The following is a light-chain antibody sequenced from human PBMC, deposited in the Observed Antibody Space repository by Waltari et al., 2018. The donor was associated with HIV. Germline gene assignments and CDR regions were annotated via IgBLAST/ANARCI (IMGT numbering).Light chain of an antibody. CDR1: QCVRSN. Sequence: EIVMTQSPATLSVSPGARATLSCRASQCVRSNLAWYQQKPGQAPRLPNYGASTRATGIPARFSGSGSGTEFTLTISSLQSEDFAVYYCQQYNNWPPWTFGQGTKVEIK. J-gene: IGKJ1*01. CDR3: QQYNNWPPWT. V-gene: IGKV3-15*01. CDR2: GAS.